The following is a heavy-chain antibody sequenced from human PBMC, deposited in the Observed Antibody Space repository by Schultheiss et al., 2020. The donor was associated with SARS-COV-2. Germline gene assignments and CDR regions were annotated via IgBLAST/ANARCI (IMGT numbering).Heavy chain of an antibody. CDR3: ARGGEEFLYYFDY. D-gene: IGHD3-16*01. CDR2: INISSNSI. CDR1: GFTFSNYA. Sequence: GGSLRLSCAASGFTFSNYAMSWVRQAPGKGLELFSSINISSNSIYYADSVRALFTVARDNSMNSLYPQMDTLRAEDTAVYYCARGGEEFLYYFDYLGLGTLV. V-gene: IGHV3-21*01. J-gene: IGHJ4*02.